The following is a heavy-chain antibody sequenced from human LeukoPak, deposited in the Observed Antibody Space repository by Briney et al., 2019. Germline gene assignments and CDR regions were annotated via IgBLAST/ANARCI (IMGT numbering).Heavy chain of an antibody. CDR1: GFTFSSYG. V-gene: IGHV3-30*18. Sequence: GGSLRLSCAASGFTFSSYGMHWVRQAPGKGLEWVAVISYDGSNKYYADSVKGRFTISRDNSKNTLYLQMNSLRAEDTAVYYCAKVAGQWLAFDYWGQGTLVTVSS. CDR2: ISYDGSNK. D-gene: IGHD6-19*01. CDR3: AKVAGQWLAFDY. J-gene: IGHJ4*02.